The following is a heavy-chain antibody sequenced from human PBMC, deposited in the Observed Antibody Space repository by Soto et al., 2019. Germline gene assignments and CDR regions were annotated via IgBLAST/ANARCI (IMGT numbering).Heavy chain of an antibody. D-gene: IGHD3-3*01. J-gene: IGHJ6*02. CDR1: GDSFSTYW. CDR2: KWPGDSET. CDR3: ARQIGVDPDYHYGMDR. V-gene: IGHV5-51*01. Sequence: GESLKISCKDSGDSFSTYWVAWVRQMPGKGLEWMGIKWPGDSETRYSPSFQGQVTILVDKSISTAYLQWRRLKASDTATYYCARQIGVDPDYHYGMDRWGQGTTVSVSS.